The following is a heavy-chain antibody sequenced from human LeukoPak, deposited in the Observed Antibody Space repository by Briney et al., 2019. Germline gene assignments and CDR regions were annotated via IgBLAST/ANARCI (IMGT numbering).Heavy chain of an antibody. Sequence: PSETLSLTCTVSGGSISSYYWSWIRQPPGKGLEWIGSIYYSGSTYYNASLQSRVTISIDTSKNQFSLRLNSVTAADTAMYYCAKSGGYGLIDYWGQGTLVTVSS. CDR3: AKSGGYGLIDY. V-gene: IGHV4-59*05. CDR2: IYYSGST. J-gene: IGHJ4*02. D-gene: IGHD1-26*01. CDR1: GGSISSYY.